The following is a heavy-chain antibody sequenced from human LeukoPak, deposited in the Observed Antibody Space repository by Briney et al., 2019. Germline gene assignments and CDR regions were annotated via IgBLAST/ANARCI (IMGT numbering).Heavy chain of an antibody. J-gene: IGHJ4*02. V-gene: IGHV4-39*02. CDR2: IYYSGST. Sequence: SETLSLTCTVSGGSISSSSYYWGWIRQPPGKGLEWIGSIYYSGSTYYNPSLKSRVTMSIDTSRTHFSLELSSVTAADTAVYYCARDAPGIAAAGVYWGQGTLVTVSS. CDR3: ARDAPGIAAAGVY. D-gene: IGHD6-13*01. CDR1: GGSISSSSYY.